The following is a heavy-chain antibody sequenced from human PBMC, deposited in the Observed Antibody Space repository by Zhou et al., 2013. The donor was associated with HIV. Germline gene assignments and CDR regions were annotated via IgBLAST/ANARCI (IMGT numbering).Heavy chain of an antibody. Sequence: QVQLLQSGAEVKKPGSSVKVSCKASGGSFTRSAINWARQAPGQGLEWLGRIDPMLNAASFSQTLQGRVTIVADKSTTTAYMELSSLRSEDTAVYYCATEPQDGYSFGYLDYWSQGGLVTVSS. CDR1: GGSFTRSA. V-gene: IGHV1-69*08. D-gene: IGHD5-18*01. CDR3: ATEPQDGYSFGYLDY. CDR2: IDPMLNAA. J-gene: IGHJ4*02.